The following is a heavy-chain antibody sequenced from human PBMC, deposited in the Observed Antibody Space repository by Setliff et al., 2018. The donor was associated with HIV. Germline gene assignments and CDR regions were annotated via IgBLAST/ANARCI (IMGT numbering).Heavy chain of an antibody. J-gene: IGHJ4*02. Sequence: GGSLRLSCAASGFTFSPYWMHWVRQAPGKGLVWVSRINSDGNSTTYADSVKGRFTISRDNAKNSLYLQMNSLRAEDTAVYYCATGYFYDSSGYKHWGQGTLVTVSS. CDR3: ATGYFYDSSGYKH. D-gene: IGHD3-22*01. CDR2: INSDGNST. V-gene: IGHV3-74*01. CDR1: GFTFSPYW.